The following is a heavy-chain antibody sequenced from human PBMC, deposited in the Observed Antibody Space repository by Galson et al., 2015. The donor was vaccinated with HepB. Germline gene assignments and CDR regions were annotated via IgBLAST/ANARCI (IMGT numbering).Heavy chain of an antibody. CDR2: ISYDGSNK. D-gene: IGHD2-2*01. V-gene: IGHV3-30-3*01. CDR3: ARGRVVPAVNRGYYYYGMDV. CDR1: GFTFSSYA. J-gene: IGHJ6*02. Sequence: SLRLSCAASGFTFSSYAMHWVRQAPGKGLEWVAVISYDGSNKYYADSVKGRFTISRDNSKNTLYLQMNSLRAEDTAVYYCARGRVVPAVNRGYYYYGMDVWGQGTTVTVSS.